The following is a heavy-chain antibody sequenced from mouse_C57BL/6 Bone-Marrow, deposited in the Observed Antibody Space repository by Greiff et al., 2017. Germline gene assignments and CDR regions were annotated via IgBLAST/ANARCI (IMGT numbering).Heavy chain of an antibody. V-gene: IGHV1-61*01. CDR2: IYPSDSET. Sequence: QVQLQQPGAELVRPGSSVKLSCKASGYTFTSYWMDWVKQRPGQGLEWIGNIYPSDSETHYNQKFKDKATLTVDKSSSTAYMKLSSLTSEDSAVYYCASGVLRCRWYFDVWGTGTTVTVSS. D-gene: IGHD1-1*01. CDR1: GYTFTSYW. J-gene: IGHJ1*03. CDR3: ASGVLRCRWYFDV.